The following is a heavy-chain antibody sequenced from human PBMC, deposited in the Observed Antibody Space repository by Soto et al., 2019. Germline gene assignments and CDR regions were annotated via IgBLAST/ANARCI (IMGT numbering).Heavy chain of an antibody. Sequence: GGSLRLSCSASGFTFSSYAMHWVRQAPGKGLEYVSAISSNGGSTYYADSVKGRFTISRDNSKNTLYLQMSSLRAEDTAVYYCVKGMENVGATLRNYFDYWGQGTLVTVSS. CDR3: VKGMENVGATLRNYFDY. J-gene: IGHJ4*02. D-gene: IGHD1-26*01. CDR2: ISSNGGST. CDR1: GFTFSSYA. V-gene: IGHV3-64D*06.